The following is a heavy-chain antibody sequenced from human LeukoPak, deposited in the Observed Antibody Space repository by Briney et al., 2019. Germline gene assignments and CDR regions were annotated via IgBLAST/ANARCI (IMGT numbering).Heavy chain of an antibody. D-gene: IGHD3-3*01. J-gene: IGHJ4*02. Sequence: SETLSLTCAVSGGSISSSNWWSWVRQHPGKGLEWIGYIYYSGSTYYNPSLKSRVTISVDTSKNQFSLKLSSVTAADTAVYYCASGFWSGYPVYWGQGTLVTVSS. CDR3: ASGFWSGYPVY. CDR2: IYYSGST. CDR1: GGSISSSNW. V-gene: IGHV4-31*11.